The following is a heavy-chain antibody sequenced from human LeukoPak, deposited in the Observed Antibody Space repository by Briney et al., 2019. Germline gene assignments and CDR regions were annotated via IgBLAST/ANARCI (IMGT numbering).Heavy chain of an antibody. V-gene: IGHV1-2*02. Sequence: GSVKVSPKASGYTFTDYNMHWVRQAPGQGLEWMGWINPSSGATNYSQRSQGSVTMTRDTSISTAYMELTRLRSDATAVYYCARLKYSHGSSGFDTLAHWGQGHLETVSS. CDR3: ARLKYSHGSSGFDTLAH. J-gene: IGHJ4*02. CDR2: INPSSGAT. D-gene: IGHD6-19*01. CDR1: GYTFTDYN.